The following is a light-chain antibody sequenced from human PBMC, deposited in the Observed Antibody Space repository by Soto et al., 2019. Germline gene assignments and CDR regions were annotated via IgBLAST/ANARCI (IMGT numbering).Light chain of an antibody. Sequence: EVGTTQSPLSLPVTLGQPASISCRSNQSLVHSDGIAYFSWFQQRPGRSPRRLIYKVSNRDSGVPARFSGSGSGTDFALKISRVEAEDVGVYYSMQALQTPRTFGQGTRLEIK. V-gene: IGKV2-30*02. CDR3: MQALQTPRT. CDR1: QSLVHSDGIAY. J-gene: IGKJ5*01. CDR2: KVS.